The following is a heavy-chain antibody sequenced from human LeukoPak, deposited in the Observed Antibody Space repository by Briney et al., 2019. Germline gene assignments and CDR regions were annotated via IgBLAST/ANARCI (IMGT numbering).Heavy chain of an antibody. CDR3: ARVYGDYDSYYFDY. CDR1: GGSISSGDYS. V-gene: IGHV4-30-4*01. J-gene: IGHJ4*02. D-gene: IGHD4-17*01. Sequence: SQTLSLTCTVSGGSISSGDYSWSWIRQPPRKGLEWIGYIYYSGSTYYNPSLKSRVTISVDTSKNQFSLKLSSVTAADTAVYYCARVYGDYDSYYFDYWGQGTLVTVSS. CDR2: IYYSGST.